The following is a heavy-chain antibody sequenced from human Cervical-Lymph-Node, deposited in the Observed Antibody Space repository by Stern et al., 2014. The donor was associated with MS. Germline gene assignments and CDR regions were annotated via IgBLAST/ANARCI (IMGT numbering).Heavy chain of an antibody. Sequence: QLQLQESGPGLVKPSETLSLTCTVSGGSVSSASYYWSWIRQPPGQGLEWIGHIYYSGSTKYNSSLKSRVTISVDKSKNQFSLKLSSVTAADTAVYYCARDYESSGYLDAFDIWGQGTMVTVSS. CDR1: GGSVSSASYY. D-gene: IGHD3-22*01. J-gene: IGHJ3*02. CDR2: IYYSGST. CDR3: ARDYESSGYLDAFDI. V-gene: IGHV4-61*01.